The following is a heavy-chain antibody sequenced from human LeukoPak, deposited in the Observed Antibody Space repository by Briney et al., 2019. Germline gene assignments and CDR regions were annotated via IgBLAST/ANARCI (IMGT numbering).Heavy chain of an antibody. CDR1: GGAISATDYY. CDR2: INHSGST. V-gene: IGHV4-34*01. Sequence: SQTLSLTCTFSGGAISATDYYWSWIRQPPGKGLEWIGEINHSGSTNYNPSLKSRVTISVDTSKNQFSLKLSSVTAADTAVYYCARGYYYFDYWGQGTLVTVSS. CDR3: ARGYYYFDY. D-gene: IGHD1-26*01. J-gene: IGHJ4*02.